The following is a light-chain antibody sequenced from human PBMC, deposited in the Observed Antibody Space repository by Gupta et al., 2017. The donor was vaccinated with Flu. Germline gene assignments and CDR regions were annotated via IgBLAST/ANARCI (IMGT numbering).Light chain of an antibody. CDR1: TSDVGGYNY. J-gene: IGLJ2*01. CDR2: EVR. CDR3: SSYTGSSTLI. V-gene: IGLV2-14*01. Sequence: ASVSGSPGQSITISCTGTTSDVGGYNYVSWYQQHPGKAPKLMIYEVRNRPSGVSIRFSGFKSGTTASLTISGLQAEDEADYYCSSYTGSSTLIFGGGTKLTVL.